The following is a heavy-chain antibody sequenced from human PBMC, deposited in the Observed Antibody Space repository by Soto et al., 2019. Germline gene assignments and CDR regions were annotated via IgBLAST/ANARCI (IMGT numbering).Heavy chain of an antibody. J-gene: IGHJ4*02. CDR1: GFPFNSYG. Sequence: QVLLVESGGGVVQPGRSLRLSCAASGFPFNSYGMHWLRQAPGKGLEWVAIISYDGTHKDYTDSVKGRITISRDNSKNTAYLQMDSLRAEDMAVYYCAKDRRGSSGYDSSRGSGWYGSFEYWGQGTLVTVSS. CDR3: AKDRRGSSGYDSSRGSGWYGSFEY. CDR2: ISYDGTHK. D-gene: IGHD5-12*01. V-gene: IGHV3-30*18.